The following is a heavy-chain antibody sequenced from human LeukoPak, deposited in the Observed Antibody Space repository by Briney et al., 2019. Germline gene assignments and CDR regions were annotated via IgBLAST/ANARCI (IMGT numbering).Heavy chain of an antibody. Sequence: GGSLRLSCAASGFTFSDYYMSWIRQAPGRGLEWLSNTNTGNNIYYADSVKGRFTISRDNAKNSLYLHMNSLRAEDTAVYYCARILYHSHDYWGRGTLVTVS. D-gene: IGHD3-9*01. V-gene: IGHV3-11*01. CDR3: ARILYHSHDY. J-gene: IGHJ4*02. CDR2: TNTGNNI. CDR1: GFTFSDYY.